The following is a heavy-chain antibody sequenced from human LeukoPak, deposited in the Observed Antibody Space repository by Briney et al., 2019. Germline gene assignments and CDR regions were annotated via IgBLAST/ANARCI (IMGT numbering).Heavy chain of an antibody. CDR1: GFTFSSYA. CDR2: ISGSGGST. CDR3: AKDSDHPMVRGVIIPRGDPYYFDY. Sequence: GGSLRLSCAASGFTFSSYAMSWVRQAPGKGLEWVSAISGSGGSTYYADSVKGRFTISRDNSKNTLYLQMNSLSAEDTAVYYCAKDSDHPMVRGVIIPRGDPYYFDYWGQGTLVAVSS. D-gene: IGHD3-10*01. J-gene: IGHJ4*02. V-gene: IGHV3-23*01.